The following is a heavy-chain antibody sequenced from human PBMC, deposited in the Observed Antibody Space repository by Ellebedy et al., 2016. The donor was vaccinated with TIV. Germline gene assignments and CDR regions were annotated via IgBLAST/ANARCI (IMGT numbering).Heavy chain of an antibody. D-gene: IGHD2-15*01. CDR3: ARDRIDLKGYGMDV. CDR1: GFTVSDNY. V-gene: IGHV3-53*01. Sequence: GGSLRLSCAASGFTVSDNYMNWVRQVPGKGLDWVSLIYNDGRPYYADSVKGRFTISRDNSKNTLFLQMNSLRVEDTAVYYCARDRIDLKGYGMDVWGQGTTVTVSS. J-gene: IGHJ6*02. CDR2: IYNDGRP.